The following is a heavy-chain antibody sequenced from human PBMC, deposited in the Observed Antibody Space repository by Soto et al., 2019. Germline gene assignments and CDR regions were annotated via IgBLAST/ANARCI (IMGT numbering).Heavy chain of an antibody. CDR1: GGTFSSYS. V-gene: IGHV1-69*13. CDR2: IIPIFGTA. D-gene: IGHD2-2*01. CDR3: ARDPIYCSSTSCSQDYYYGMDV. Sequence: SVNVSCKSSGGTFSSYSISWVRQAPGQGLECMGWIIPIFGTANYAQKFQGRVTITADESTSTAYMELSSLRSEDTAVYYCARDPIYCSSTSCSQDYYYGMDVWGQGTTVTVSS. J-gene: IGHJ6*02.